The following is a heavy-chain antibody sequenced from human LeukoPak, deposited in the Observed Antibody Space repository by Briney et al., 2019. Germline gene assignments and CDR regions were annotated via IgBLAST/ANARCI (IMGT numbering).Heavy chain of an antibody. CDR1: GGSISSYY. CDR2: IYYSGST. CDR3: VRIAGYYMDV. V-gene: IGHV4-59*01. Sequence: SEALSLTCTVSGGSISSYYWSWIRQPAGKGLEWIGYIYYSGSTNYNPSLKSRVTISVDTSKNQFSLKLSSVTAADTAVYYCVRIAGYYMDVWGKGTTVTVSS. D-gene: IGHD6-13*01. J-gene: IGHJ6*03.